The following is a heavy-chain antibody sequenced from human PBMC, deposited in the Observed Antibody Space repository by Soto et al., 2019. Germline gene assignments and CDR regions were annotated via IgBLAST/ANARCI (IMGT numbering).Heavy chain of an antibody. D-gene: IGHD2-21*01. CDR1: GASIGRGGYY. CDR3: ARDQGGDLDY. V-gene: IGHV4-31*03. J-gene: IGHJ4*02. CDR2: IHFSGET. Sequence: SETLSLTCTVSGASIGRGGYYWTWIRQHPGKAPEWMGHIHFSGETNYNPSLMGRLTMSIDTSTNQFSLNLAAVTAADTAMYYCARDQGGDLDYWGQGTLVPVSS.